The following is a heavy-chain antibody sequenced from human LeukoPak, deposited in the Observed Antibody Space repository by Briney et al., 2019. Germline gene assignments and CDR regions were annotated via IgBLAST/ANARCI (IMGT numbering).Heavy chain of an antibody. CDR1: GYTFTGYY. V-gene: IGHV1-2*02. CDR2: INPNSGGT. J-gene: IGHJ6*02. CDR3: ARPFWSGYYPAYYYYGMDV. Sequence: ASVTVSCKASGYTFTGYYMHWVRQAPGQGLEWMGWINPNSGGTNYAQKFQGRVTMTRDTSISTAYMELSRLRSDDTAVYYCARPFWSGYYPAYYYYGMDVWGQGTTVTVSS. D-gene: IGHD3-3*01.